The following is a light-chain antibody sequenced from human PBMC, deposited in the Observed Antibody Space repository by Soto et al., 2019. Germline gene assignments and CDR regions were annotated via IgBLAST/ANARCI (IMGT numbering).Light chain of an antibody. CDR1: QSIRIY. J-gene: IGKJ1*01. V-gene: IGKV1-39*01. CDR3: QQSGDNPPWT. Sequence: DIHMTHSPSSLCASLGDIVTMTCRASQSIRIYLNWYQQKPGKAPELLIFAASSLQSGVPSRFSGSGSGTDFTITISSMQPEDFATYYCQQSGDNPPWTFGQGTKVDIK. CDR2: AAS.